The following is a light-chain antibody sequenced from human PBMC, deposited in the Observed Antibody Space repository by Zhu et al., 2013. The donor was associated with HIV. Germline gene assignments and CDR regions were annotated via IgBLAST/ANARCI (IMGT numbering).Light chain of an antibody. CDR2: DAS. CDR1: QSVSNS. CDR3: QQRGSRPPYT. V-gene: IGKV3-11*01. J-gene: IGKJ2*01. Sequence: EIVLTQSPGTLSLSPGERATLSCRASQSVSNSLAWYQQKPGQGPRLLIYDASNRATGIPVRFSGSGSGTDFTLTISSLEPEDSAVYYCQQRGSRPPYTFGQGTILEIK.